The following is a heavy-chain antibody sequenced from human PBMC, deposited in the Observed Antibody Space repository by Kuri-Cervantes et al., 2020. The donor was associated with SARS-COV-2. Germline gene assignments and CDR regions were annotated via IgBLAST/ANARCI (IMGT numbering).Heavy chain of an antibody. CDR2: ISYDGNNK. V-gene: IGHV3-30*03. CDR1: GFTFSHFA. J-gene: IGHJ6*02. CDR3: ARDQGLYSSSSHPEGYYYGMDV. D-gene: IGHD6-6*01. Sequence: GESLKISCAASGFTFSHFALFWVRQAPGKGLEWVAVISYDGNNKYYSDSVMGRFTISRDDSTNTVYLQMNSLRAEDTAVYYCARDQGLYSSSSHPEGYYYGMDVWGQGTTVTVSS.